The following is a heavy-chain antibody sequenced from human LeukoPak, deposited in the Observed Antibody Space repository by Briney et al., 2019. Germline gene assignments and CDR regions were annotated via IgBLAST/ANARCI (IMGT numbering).Heavy chain of an antibody. J-gene: IGHJ4*02. CDR2: ISSSSSTI. V-gene: IGHV3-48*04. CDR1: GFTFSSYS. CDR3: ARGGSAAATSSLDN. D-gene: IGHD2-15*01. Sequence: GGSLRLSCAASGFTFSSYSMNWVRKAPGKGLEWVSYISSSSSTIYYADSVKGRFTVSRDNSKNTLYLQMNSLRTEDTAVYYCARGGSAAATSSLDNWGQGSLVTVSS.